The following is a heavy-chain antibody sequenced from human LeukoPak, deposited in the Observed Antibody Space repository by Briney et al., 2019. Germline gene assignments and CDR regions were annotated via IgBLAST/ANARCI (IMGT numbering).Heavy chain of an antibody. Sequence: GASVKVSCKASGYTFISYYMHWVRQAPGQGLEWMGIINPSGGSTSYAQKFQGRVTMTRDTSTSTVYMELRSLRSDDTAVYYCGRHDGGSGWPWLGIDYWGQGTLVTVSS. V-gene: IGHV1-46*01. D-gene: IGHD6-25*01. CDR3: GRHDGGSGWPWLGIDY. CDR2: INPSGGST. CDR1: GYTFISYY. J-gene: IGHJ4*02.